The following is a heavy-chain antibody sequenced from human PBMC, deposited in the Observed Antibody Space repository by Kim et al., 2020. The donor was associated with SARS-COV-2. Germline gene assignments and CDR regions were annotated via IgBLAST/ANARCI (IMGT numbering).Heavy chain of an antibody. CDR2: IWYDGSNK. V-gene: IGHV3-33*01. J-gene: IGHJ4*02. CDR3: ARGGQTNGYYDFWSGYYTSVGLVDY. Sequence: GGSLRLSCAASGFTFSSYGMHWVRQAPGKGLEWVAVIWYDGSNKYYADSVKSRFTISRDNSKNTLYLQMNSLRAEDTAVYYCARGGQTNGYYDFWSGYYTSVGLVDYWGQGTLVTVSS. D-gene: IGHD3-3*01. CDR1: GFTFSSYG.